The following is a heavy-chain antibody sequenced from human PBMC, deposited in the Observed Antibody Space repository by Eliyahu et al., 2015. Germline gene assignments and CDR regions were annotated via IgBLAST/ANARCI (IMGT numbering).Heavy chain of an antibody. Sequence: QVQLVQSGAXVKKPGSSXKVSCKAXGGXFSSYAISWVRQAPGQGLEWMGGIIPIFGTANYAQKFQGRVTITADKSTSTAYMELSSLRSEDTAVYYCARGRLRGHGFDPWGQGTLVTVSS. CDR1: GGXFSSYA. CDR2: IIPIFGTA. V-gene: IGHV1-69*06. D-gene: IGHD3-10*01. CDR3: ARGRLRGHGFDP. J-gene: IGHJ5*02.